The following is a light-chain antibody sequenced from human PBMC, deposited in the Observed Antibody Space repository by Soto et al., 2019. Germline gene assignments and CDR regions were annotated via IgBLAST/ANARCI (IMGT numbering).Light chain of an antibody. V-gene: IGLV2-14*01. Sequence: QSALTQPASVSGSPGQSITISCTGTSSDVGGYNYVSWYQQHPGKAPKLMIYDVSNRPSGVSNRFSGYKSGNTASLTISGLQAEDEADYYCSSYTCSSTSYVFGTGTKLTVL. CDR3: SSYTCSSTSYV. J-gene: IGLJ1*01. CDR2: DVS. CDR1: SSDVGGYNY.